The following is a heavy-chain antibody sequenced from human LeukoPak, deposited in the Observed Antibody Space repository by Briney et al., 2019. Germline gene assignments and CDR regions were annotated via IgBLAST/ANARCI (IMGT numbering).Heavy chain of an antibody. CDR2: IRYDGGNK. D-gene: IGHD3-10*01. J-gene: IGHJ4*02. CDR1: GFTFSSYG. Sequence: PGGSLRLSCAASGFTFSSYGMHWVRQAPGKGLEWVAFIRYDGGNKYYADSVKGRFTISRDNSKNTLYLQMNSLRAEDTAVYYCAKDSESYGSGSYFIYYFDYWGQGTLVTVSS. V-gene: IGHV3-30*02. CDR3: AKDSESYGSGSYFIYYFDY.